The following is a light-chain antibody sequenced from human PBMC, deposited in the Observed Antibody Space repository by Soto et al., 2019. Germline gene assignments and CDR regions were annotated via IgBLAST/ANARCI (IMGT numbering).Light chain of an antibody. J-gene: IGKJ5*01. V-gene: IGKV1-12*01. CDR3: QQRNRWPIT. Sequence: DIQMNPSPSSVSASVGDRVTITCRASQGISSWLAWYQQKPGKAPKLLIYAASSLQSGVPSRFSGSGSGTDFTLTISSLEPEDSAVYYCQQRNRWPITFGQGTRLEIK. CDR2: AAS. CDR1: QGISSW.